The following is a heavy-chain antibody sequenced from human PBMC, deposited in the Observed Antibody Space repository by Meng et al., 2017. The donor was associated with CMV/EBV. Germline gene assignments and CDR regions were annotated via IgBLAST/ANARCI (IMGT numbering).Heavy chain of an antibody. CDR1: GATSSSYA. V-gene: IGHV1-69*05. CDR3: ARLNTALSQDY. CDR2: IIPIFGTA. D-gene: IGHD5-18*01. J-gene: IGHJ4*02. Sequence: CKASGATSSSYAISWVRQAPGQGLEWMGGIIPIFGTANYAQKFQGRVTITTDESTSTAYMELSSLRSEDTAVYYCARLNTALSQDYWGQGTLVTVSS.